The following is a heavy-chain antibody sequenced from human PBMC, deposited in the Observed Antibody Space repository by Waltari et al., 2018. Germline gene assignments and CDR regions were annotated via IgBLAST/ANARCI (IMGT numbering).Heavy chain of an antibody. J-gene: IGHJ5*02. CDR2: MNPNSGNT. CDR1: GYTFTSYD. Sequence: QVQLVQSGAEVKKPGASVKVACKASGYTFTSYDINWVRQPHGQGLEWMGWMNPNSGNTGYAQKFQGRVTITRNTSISTAYMELSSLRSEDTAVYYCARGRAAAGRRGNWFDPWGQGTLVTVSS. CDR3: ARGRAAAGRRGNWFDP. D-gene: IGHD6-13*01. V-gene: IGHV1-8*03.